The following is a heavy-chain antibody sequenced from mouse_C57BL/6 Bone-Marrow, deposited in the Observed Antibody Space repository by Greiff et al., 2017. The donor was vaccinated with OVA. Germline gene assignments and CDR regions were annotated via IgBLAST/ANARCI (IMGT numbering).Heavy chain of an antibody. J-gene: IGHJ4*01. CDR3: AREGRYYGSSSYYYAMDY. D-gene: IGHD1-1*01. V-gene: IGHV1-26*01. CDR1: GYTFTDYY. CDR2: INPNNGGT. Sequence: EVKLQQSGPELVKPGASVKISCKASGYTFTDYYMNWVKQSHGKSLEWIGDINPNNGGTSYNQKFKGKATLTVDKSSSTAYMELRSLTSEDSAVYYCAREGRYYGSSSYYYAMDYWGQGTSVTVSS.